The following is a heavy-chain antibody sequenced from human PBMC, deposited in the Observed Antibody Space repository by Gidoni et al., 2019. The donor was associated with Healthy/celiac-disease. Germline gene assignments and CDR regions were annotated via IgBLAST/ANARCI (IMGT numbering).Heavy chain of an antibody. Sequence: EVQLVESGGGLVKPGGSLRPSCAASGFPFSSYSMNWVRQAPGKGLEWVSSISSSSSYIYYADSVKGRFTISRDNAKNSLYLQMNSLRAEDTAVYYCARNARRIAARPGGNNYYGMDVWGKGTTVTVSS. CDR3: ARNARRIAARPGGNNYYGMDV. V-gene: IGHV3-21*01. CDR2: ISSSSSYI. CDR1: GFPFSSYS. J-gene: IGHJ6*04. D-gene: IGHD6-6*01.